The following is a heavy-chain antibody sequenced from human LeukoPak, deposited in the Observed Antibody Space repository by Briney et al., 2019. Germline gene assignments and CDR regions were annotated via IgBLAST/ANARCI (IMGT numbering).Heavy chain of an antibody. Sequence: GGSLRLSCAASGFTFRSYRMSWVRQAPGKGLVWVSHINSDGSTTNYADSLKGRFTISRDNAKNTLYLQINSLRAEDTAVYYCVRESTSLTIFGMDVWGQETTVTVSS. V-gene: IGHV3-74*01. J-gene: IGHJ6*02. CDR2: INSDGSTT. CDR1: GFTFRSYR. D-gene: IGHD5-24*01. CDR3: VRESTSLTIFGMDV.